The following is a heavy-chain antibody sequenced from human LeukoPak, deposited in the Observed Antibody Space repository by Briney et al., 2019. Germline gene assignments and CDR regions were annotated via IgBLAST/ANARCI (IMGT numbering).Heavy chain of an antibody. D-gene: IGHD4-23*01. V-gene: IGHV3-74*01. CDR1: GFTLGTNW. Sequence: GGSLGLSCAASGFTLGTNWMHWVRQAPGKGLVWVSRINRDGSGTIYADSVKGRFTISIDNAENTLCLQMNSLRAEDTAVYYCAREVTGYGGGPLFDFWGQGILVTVSS. CDR3: AREVTGYGGGPLFDF. J-gene: IGHJ4*02. CDR2: INRDGSGT.